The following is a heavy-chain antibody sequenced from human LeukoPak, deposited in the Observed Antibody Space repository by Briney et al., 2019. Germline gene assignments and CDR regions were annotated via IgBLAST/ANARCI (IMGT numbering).Heavy chain of an antibody. Sequence: GSLRLSCAASGFTFSTYAMNWVRQAPAKGLEWVSTIGGGGPTTDYADSVKDRFTISRDNSKNTLYLQMNSLRAEDTAVYFCARGFLGGTDQYFDSWGQGTLVTVSS. V-gene: IGHV3-23*01. J-gene: IGHJ4*02. D-gene: IGHD6-19*01. CDR1: GFTFSTYA. CDR2: IGGGGPTT. CDR3: ARGFLGGTDQYFDS.